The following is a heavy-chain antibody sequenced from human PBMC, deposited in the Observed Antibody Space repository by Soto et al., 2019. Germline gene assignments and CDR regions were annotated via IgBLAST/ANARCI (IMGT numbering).Heavy chain of an antibody. CDR3: ARDTAVAENWFDP. D-gene: IGHD6-19*01. V-gene: IGHV1-18*01. CDR2: ISAYNGNT. Sequence: ASVKVSCKASGYTFTSYGISWVRQAPGQGLEWMGWISAYNGNTNYAQKLQGRVTMTTDTSTSTAYTELRSLRSDDTAVYYCARDTAVAENWFDPWGQGILVTVSS. J-gene: IGHJ5*02. CDR1: GYTFTSYG.